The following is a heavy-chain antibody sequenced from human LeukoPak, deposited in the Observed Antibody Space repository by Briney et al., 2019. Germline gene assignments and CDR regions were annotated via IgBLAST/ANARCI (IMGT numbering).Heavy chain of an antibody. CDR2: FDPEDGET. CDR3: ATLSWISGHSGSLVGAFDI. CDR1: GYTLTELS. V-gene: IGHV1-24*01. J-gene: IGHJ3*02. Sequence: ASVNVSCKVSGYTLTELSMHWVRQAPGKGLEWMGGFDPEDGETIYAQKFQGRVTMTEDTSTDTAYMELSSLRSEDTAVYYCATLSWISGHSGSLVGAFDIWGQGTMVTVSS. D-gene: IGHD1-26*01.